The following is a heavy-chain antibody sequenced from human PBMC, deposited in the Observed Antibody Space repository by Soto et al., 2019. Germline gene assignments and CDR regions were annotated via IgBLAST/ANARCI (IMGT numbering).Heavy chain of an antibody. D-gene: IGHD3-10*01. Sequence: FLRLSCAASGFTFSSYGMHWVRQAPGKGLEWVAVIWYDGSNKYYADSVKGRFTISRDNSKNTLYLQMNSLRAEDTAVYYCARGGVGAYYYGMDVWGQGTTVTVSS. CDR3: ARGGVGAYYYGMDV. J-gene: IGHJ6*02. CDR2: IWYDGSNK. CDR1: GFTFSSYG. V-gene: IGHV3-33*01.